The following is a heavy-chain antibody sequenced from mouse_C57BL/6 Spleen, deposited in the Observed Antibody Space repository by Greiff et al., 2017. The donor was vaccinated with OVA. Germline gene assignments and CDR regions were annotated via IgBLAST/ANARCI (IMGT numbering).Heavy chain of an antibody. CDR3: ARRIYYYGSSLYYFDY. CDR1: GYTFTDYY. J-gene: IGHJ2*01. V-gene: IGHV1-26*01. CDR2: INPNNGGT. D-gene: IGHD1-1*01. Sequence: EVQLQQSGPELVKPGASVKISCKASGYTFTDYYMNWVKQSHGKSLEWIGDINPNNGGTSYNQKFKGKATLTVDKSSSTAYMELRSLTSEDSAVYYCARRIYYYGSSLYYFDYWGQGTTLTVSS.